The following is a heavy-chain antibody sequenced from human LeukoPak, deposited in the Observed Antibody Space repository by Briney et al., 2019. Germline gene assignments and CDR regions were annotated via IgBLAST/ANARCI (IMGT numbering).Heavy chain of an antibody. V-gene: IGHV1-8*02. CDR1: GYTFTGYY. J-gene: IGHJ4*02. CDR3: ARGLRSPQLWFPDY. Sequence: GASVKVSCKASGYTFTGYYMHWVRQAPGQGLEWMGWMNPNSGNTGYAQKFQGRVTMTRNTSISTAYMELSSLRSEDTAVYYCARGLRSPQLWFPDYWGQGTLVTVSS. D-gene: IGHD5-18*01. CDR2: MNPNSGNT.